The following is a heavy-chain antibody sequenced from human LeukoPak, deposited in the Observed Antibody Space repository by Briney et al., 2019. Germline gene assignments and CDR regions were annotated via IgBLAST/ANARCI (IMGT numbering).Heavy chain of an antibody. CDR3: TTRYNWNDDY. V-gene: IGHV3-21*03. D-gene: IGHD1-20*01. Sequence: SGGSLRLSCAASGFTFSSYSMNWVRQAPGKGLEWVSSISSSSSYIYYADSVKGRFTISRDNAKNSLYLQMNSLKTEDTAVYYCTTRYNWNDDYWGQGTLVTVSS. J-gene: IGHJ4*02. CDR1: GFTFSSYS. CDR2: ISSSSSYI.